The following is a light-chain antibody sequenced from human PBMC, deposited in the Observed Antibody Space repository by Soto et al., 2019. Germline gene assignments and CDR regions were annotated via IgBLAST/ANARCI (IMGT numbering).Light chain of an antibody. CDR2: GAS. CDR3: QQYNDWLWT. V-gene: IGKV3-15*01. CDR1: QSVSSN. J-gene: IGKJ1*01. Sequence: IVLTQSPATLSVSPGDTATLSCMANQSVSSNLAWYQQKPGQAPRLLIYGASTRATAIPARFSGSGSGTEFTLNITSLQSEDIAVYYCQQYNDWLWTFGQGTKVDI.